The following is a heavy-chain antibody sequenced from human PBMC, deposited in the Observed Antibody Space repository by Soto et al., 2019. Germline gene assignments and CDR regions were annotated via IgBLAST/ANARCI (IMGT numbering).Heavy chain of an antibody. CDR2: INHSGST. J-gene: IGHJ1*01. CDR1: GGSFSGYY. Sequence: SETLSLTCAVYGGSFSGYYWSWIRQPPGKGLEWIGEINHSGSTNYNPSLKSRVTISVDTSKNQFSLKLSSVTAADTAVYYCARGSEVVVAGRYFQHWGQGTLVTVSS. CDR3: ARGSEVVVAGRYFQH. D-gene: IGHD2-15*01. V-gene: IGHV4-34*01.